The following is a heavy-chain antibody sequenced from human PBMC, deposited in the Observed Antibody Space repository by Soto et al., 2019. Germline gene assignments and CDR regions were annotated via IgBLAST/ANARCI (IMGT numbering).Heavy chain of an antibody. CDR3: ARHYYDSSGYFPFDY. CDR2: IYYSGST. D-gene: IGHD3-22*01. V-gene: IGHV4-39*01. J-gene: IGHJ4*02. CDR1: GGSISSSSYY. Sequence: SETLSLTCTVSGGSISSSSYYWGWIRQPPGKGLEWIGSIYYSGSTYYNPSLKSRVTISVDTSKNQFSLKLSSVTAADTAVYYCARHYYDSSGYFPFDYWGQGTLVTV.